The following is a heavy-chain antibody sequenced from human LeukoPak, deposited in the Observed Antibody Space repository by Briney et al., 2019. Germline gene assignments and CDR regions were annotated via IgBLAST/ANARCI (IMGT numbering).Heavy chain of an antibody. V-gene: IGHV3-23*01. CDR3: ARDLMGIAYRGAFYY. J-gene: IGHJ4*02. CDR1: GFTFSKYA. CDR2: ISSSTLKI. Sequence: GGSLRLSCAASGFTFSKYAMTWVRQAPGKGLEWVSAISSSTLKIYYADSVKGRFTISRDNSKNTLYLQMNSVRAEDMAVYYCARDLMGIAYRGAFYYWGQGTLVTVSS. D-gene: IGHD6-13*01.